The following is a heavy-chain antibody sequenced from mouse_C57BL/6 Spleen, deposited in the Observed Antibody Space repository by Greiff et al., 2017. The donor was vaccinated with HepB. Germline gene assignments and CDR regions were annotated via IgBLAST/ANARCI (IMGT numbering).Heavy chain of an antibody. Sequence: DVQLQESGPGLVKPSQSLSLTCSVTGYSITSGYYWNWIRQFPGNKLEWMGYISYDGSNNYNPSLKNRISITRDTSKNQFFLKLNSVTTEDTATYYCARDSSGRKFAYWGQGTLVTVSA. CDR1: GYSITSGYY. CDR2: ISYDGSN. CDR3: ARDSSGRKFAY. V-gene: IGHV3-6*01. D-gene: IGHD3-2*02. J-gene: IGHJ3*01.